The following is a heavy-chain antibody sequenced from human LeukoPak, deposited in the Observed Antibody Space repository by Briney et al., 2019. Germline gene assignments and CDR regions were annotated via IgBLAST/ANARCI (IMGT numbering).Heavy chain of an antibody. CDR3: ARAVAGTGWAFDI. J-gene: IGHJ3*02. D-gene: IGHD6-19*01. CDR2: IYYSGGT. CDR1: GGSISSYY. V-gene: IGHV4-59*01. Sequence: SETLSLTCTVSGGSISSYYWSWIRQPPGKGLEWTGYIYYSGGTNYNPSLKSRVTISVDTSKNQFSLKLSSVTAADTAVYYCARAVAGTGWAFDIWGQGTMVTVSS.